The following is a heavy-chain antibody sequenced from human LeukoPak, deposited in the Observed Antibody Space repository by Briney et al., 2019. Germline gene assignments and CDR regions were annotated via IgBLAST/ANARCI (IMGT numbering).Heavy chain of an antibody. CDR1: GYTFTNYH. CDR2: INPNTGDR. D-gene: IGHD4-17*01. Sequence: ASLKVPCKASGYTFTNYHINWVRQAPGQGLEWMGWINPNTGDRGYAQKFQGRVSITSDTSISTAYMELGSLRSEDTAVYFCARTTSLTASGYDYWGQGTLVTVSS. CDR3: ARTTSLTASGYDY. J-gene: IGHJ4*02. V-gene: IGHV1-8*03.